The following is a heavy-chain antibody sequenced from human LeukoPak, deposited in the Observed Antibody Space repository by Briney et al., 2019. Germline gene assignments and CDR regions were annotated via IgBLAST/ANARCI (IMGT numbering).Heavy chain of an antibody. Sequence: SVKVSCKASGGTFSSYAISWVRQAPGQGLEWMGGIIPIFGTANYAQKSQGRVTITADKSTSTAYMELSSLRSEDTAVYYCARDSLPPAYCGGDCPMFDYWGQGTLVTVSS. J-gene: IGHJ4*02. V-gene: IGHV1-69*06. CDR2: IIPIFGTA. CDR3: ARDSLPPAYCGGDCPMFDY. D-gene: IGHD2-21*02. CDR1: GGTFSSYA.